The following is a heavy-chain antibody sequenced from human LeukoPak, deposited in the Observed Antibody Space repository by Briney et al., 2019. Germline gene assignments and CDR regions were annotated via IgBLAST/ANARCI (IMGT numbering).Heavy chain of an antibody. Sequence: GSSVKVSCTASGGTFSSYTISWVRQAPEQGLEWMGGIIPIFGTANYAQKFQGGVTITADKYTSTAYMELGSLRSEDTAVYYCARLGSGSFIYYYYGRDVGGKGTTVTVSS. V-gene: IGHV1-69*06. CDR3: ARLGSGSFIYYYYGRDV. CDR2: IIPIFGTA. CDR1: GGTFSSYT. J-gene: IGHJ6*04. D-gene: IGHD3-10*01.